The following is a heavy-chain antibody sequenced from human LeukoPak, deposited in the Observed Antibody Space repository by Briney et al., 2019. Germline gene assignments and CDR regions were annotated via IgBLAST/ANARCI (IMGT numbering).Heavy chain of an antibody. D-gene: IGHD4/OR15-4a*01. Sequence: ASVKVSCKASGGTFSSYAISWVLQAPGQGLEWMGRIIPIFGTANYAQKFQGRVTITTDESTSTAYMELSSLRSEDTAVYYCARDRANLHWFDPWGQGTPVTVSS. CDR2: IIPIFGTA. CDR3: ARDRANLHWFDP. CDR1: GGTFSSYA. J-gene: IGHJ5*02. V-gene: IGHV1-69*05.